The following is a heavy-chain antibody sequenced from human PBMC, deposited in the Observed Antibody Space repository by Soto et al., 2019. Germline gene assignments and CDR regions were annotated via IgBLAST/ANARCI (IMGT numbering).Heavy chain of an antibody. CDR3: ARVDIVVVPAAMYTVDYYYYYMDV. Sequence: SETLSLTCTVSGGSISSYYWSWIRQPPGKGLKWIGYIYYSGSTNYNPSLKSRVTISVDTSKNQFSLKLSSVTAADTAVYYCARVDIVVVPAAMYTVDYYYYYMDVWGKGTTVTVSS. V-gene: IGHV4-59*01. J-gene: IGHJ6*03. CDR1: GGSISSYY. CDR2: IYYSGST. D-gene: IGHD2-2*01.